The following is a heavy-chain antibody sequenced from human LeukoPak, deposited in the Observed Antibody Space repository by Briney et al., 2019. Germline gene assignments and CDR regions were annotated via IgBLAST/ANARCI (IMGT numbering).Heavy chain of an antibody. J-gene: IGHJ4*02. V-gene: IGHV4-34*01. CDR3: TRGAGWLIDY. CDR1: GGSFSGYY. Sequence: PSETLSLTCAVYGGSFSGYYWSWIRQPPGKGLEWIGEINHSGSTNYNPSLKSRVTISEDTSKNQFSLKLSSVTAADTAVYYCTRGAGWLIDYWGQGILVTVSS. D-gene: IGHD3-16*01. CDR2: INHSGST.